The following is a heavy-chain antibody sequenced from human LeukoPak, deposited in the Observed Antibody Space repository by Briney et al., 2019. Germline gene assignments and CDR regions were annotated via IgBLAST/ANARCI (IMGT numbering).Heavy chain of an antibody. CDR2: ISSGGGT. CDR3: ARAPVGTTTPLDY. Sequence: GGSLRLSCAASGFIVSSNYMTWVRQAPGKGLEWVSLISSGGGTYYADSVKGRFTISRDNSKNTLYLQMNSLRDEETAVYYCARAPVGTTTPLDYWGQGTLVTVSS. CDR1: GFIVSSNY. D-gene: IGHD1-26*01. V-gene: IGHV3-53*01. J-gene: IGHJ4*02.